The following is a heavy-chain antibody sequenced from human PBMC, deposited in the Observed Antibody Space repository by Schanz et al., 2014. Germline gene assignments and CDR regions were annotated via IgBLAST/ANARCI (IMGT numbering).Heavy chain of an antibody. V-gene: IGHV3-33*06. Sequence: QVQLVESGGGVVQPGRSLRLSCAASGFTFSAYGMHWVRQAPGKGLEWVAVIWYDGNNKYYADSVKGRFTISRDNSKNTLYLQMKSLRAEDTDLYYCAKDPHRDYGGKPQAFDIWGQGTMVTVSS. CDR1: GFTFSAYG. J-gene: IGHJ3*02. D-gene: IGHD4-17*01. CDR2: IWYDGNNK. CDR3: AKDPHRDYGGKPQAFDI.